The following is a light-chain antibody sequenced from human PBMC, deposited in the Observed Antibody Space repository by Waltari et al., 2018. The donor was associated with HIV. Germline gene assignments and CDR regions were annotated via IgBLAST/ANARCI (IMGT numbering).Light chain of an antibody. CDR2: GAS. Sequence: DIQMTQSPSSVSASVGDRVTITCRASQDISNWLAWYQQKPGEAPQLLIYGASSLHSGVPSRFSGSGSGTDFTLTISSLQPEDFGKYYCQRARSFPLTFGQGTRLEIK. J-gene: IGKJ5*01. V-gene: IGKV1-12*01. CDR1: QDISNW. CDR3: QRARSFPLT.